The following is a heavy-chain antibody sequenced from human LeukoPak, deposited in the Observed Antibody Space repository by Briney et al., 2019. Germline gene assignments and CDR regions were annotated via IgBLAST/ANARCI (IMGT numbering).Heavy chain of an antibody. Sequence: PGGSLRLSCAASGFTFSSYEMNWVRQAPGKGLEWVSYISSSGSTIYYADSVKGRFTISRDNAKNSLCLQMNSLRAEDTALYHCARVGSGAYYYYYMDVWGKGTTVTISS. D-gene: IGHD3-10*01. CDR3: ARVGSGAYYYYYMDV. CDR2: ISSSGSTI. CDR1: GFTFSSYE. V-gene: IGHV3-48*03. J-gene: IGHJ6*03.